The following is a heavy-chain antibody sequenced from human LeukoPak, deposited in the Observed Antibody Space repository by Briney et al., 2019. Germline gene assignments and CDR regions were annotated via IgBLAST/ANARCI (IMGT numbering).Heavy chain of an antibody. CDR3: ARWGQSWGYCSGGSCPGAFDI. J-gene: IGHJ3*02. CDR1: GGSISSYY. Sequence: SETLSLTSTVSGGSISSYYWSWIRQPPGEGLEGSGDIYYSGSTNYNPSLTRRVAISVDTSKNQFSLKLSSVTAAATAVYYCARWGQSWGYCSGGSCPGAFDIWGQGTMVTVSS. CDR2: IYYSGST. V-gene: IGHV4-59*01. D-gene: IGHD2-15*01.